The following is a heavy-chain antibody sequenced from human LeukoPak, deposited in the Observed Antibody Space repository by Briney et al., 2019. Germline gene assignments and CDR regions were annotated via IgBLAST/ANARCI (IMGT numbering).Heavy chain of an antibody. D-gene: IGHD3-22*01. Sequence: SVKVSCKASGYTFTSYGINWVRQAPGQGLEWMGGIIPIFGTANYAQKFQGRVTITADESTSTAYMELSSLRSEDTAVYYCARDDYYYDSSGDYYYGMDVWGQGTTVTVSS. CDR2: IIPIFGTA. J-gene: IGHJ6*02. V-gene: IGHV1-69*13. CDR1: GYTFTSYG. CDR3: ARDDYYYDSSGDYYYGMDV.